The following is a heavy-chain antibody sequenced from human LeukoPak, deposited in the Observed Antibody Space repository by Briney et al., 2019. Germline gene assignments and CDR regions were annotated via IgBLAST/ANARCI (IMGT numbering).Heavy chain of an antibody. CDR2: INQAGSEE. V-gene: IGHV3-7*04. J-gene: IGHJ5*02. Sequence: GGSLRLSCAASGFTISSFWMGWVRQAPGKGLEWVANINQAGSEEYYVESERGRFFISRDNAENSLYLQMNSLTAEDTAVYYCAWMQGRYFDPRGQGTVVTVSS. CDR1: GFTISSFW. CDR3: AWMQGRYFDP. D-gene: IGHD1-26*01.